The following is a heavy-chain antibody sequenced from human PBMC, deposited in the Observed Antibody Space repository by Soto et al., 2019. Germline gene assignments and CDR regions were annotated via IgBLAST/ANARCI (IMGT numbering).Heavy chain of an antibody. CDR2: IKSKTDGGTT. D-gene: IGHD2-21*02. J-gene: IGHJ4*02. V-gene: IGHV3-15*07. Sequence: EVQLVESGGGLVKPGGSLRLSCAASGFTFSNAWMNWVRQASGKGLEWVGRIKSKTDGGTTDYAAPVKGRFTISRDDSKNTLYLQMNSLKTEDTAVYYCTTAHIIVVVTASTDYWGQGTLVTVSS. CDR1: GFTFSNAW. CDR3: TTAHIIVVVTASTDY.